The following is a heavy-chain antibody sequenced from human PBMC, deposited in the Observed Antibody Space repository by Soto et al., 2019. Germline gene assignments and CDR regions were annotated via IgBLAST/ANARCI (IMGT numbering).Heavy chain of an antibody. J-gene: IGHJ4*02. Sequence: SETLSLTCTVSGGSISSYYWSWIRQPPGKGLEWIGYIYYSGSTNYNPSLKSRVTISVDTSKNQFSLKLSSVTAADTAVYYCARLEELRYYFDNWGQGILVTVSS. D-gene: IGHD1-1*01. CDR2: IYYSGST. V-gene: IGHV4-59*08. CDR3: ARLEELRYYFDN. CDR1: GGSISSYY.